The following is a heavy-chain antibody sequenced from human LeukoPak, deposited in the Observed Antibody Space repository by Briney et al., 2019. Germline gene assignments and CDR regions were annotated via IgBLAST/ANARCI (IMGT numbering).Heavy chain of an antibody. Sequence: GGSLRLSCAASGFTFSNSGMHWVRQAPGKGLEWVSFLRYDGSSRFYTDSVQGRFTISRDNSKNTLYLQMNSLRVEDAAVYYCAKDSVYGGWGNAFDIWGQGTMVTVSS. CDR3: AKDSVYGGWGNAFDI. J-gene: IGHJ3*02. V-gene: IGHV3-30*02. CDR1: GFTFSNSG. D-gene: IGHD3-16*01. CDR2: LRYDGSSR.